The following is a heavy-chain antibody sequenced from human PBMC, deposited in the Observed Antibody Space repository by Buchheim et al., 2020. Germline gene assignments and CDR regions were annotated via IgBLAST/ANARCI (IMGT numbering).Heavy chain of an antibody. D-gene: IGHD2-21*01. J-gene: IGHJ4*02. CDR3: ARDDWLHHYYFDY. Sequence: HVQLVQSGAEVKKPGASVKVSCKASGYTFTGYYMHWVRQAPGQGLEWMGWINPNSGGTIYAQTFQGRVTMTRDSSITTSYLELSRLRSDETAVYYCARDDWLHHYYFDYWGQGTL. CDR2: INPNSGGT. CDR1: GYTFTGYY. V-gene: IGHV1-2*02.